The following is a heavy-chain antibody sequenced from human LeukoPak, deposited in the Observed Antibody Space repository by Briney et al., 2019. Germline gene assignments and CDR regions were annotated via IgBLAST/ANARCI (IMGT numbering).Heavy chain of an antibody. CDR2: IYYSGST. D-gene: IGHD1-14*01. J-gene: IGHJ4*02. CDR3: ARGGDRRGFDY. V-gene: IGHV4-59*01. CDR1: GGSISSYY. Sequence: SETLSLTCTVSGGSISSYYWSWIRQPPGKGLEWIGYIYYSGSTNYNPSLKSRVTISVDTSKNQFSLKLSSVTAADTAVYYCARGGDRRGFDYWGRGTLVTVSS.